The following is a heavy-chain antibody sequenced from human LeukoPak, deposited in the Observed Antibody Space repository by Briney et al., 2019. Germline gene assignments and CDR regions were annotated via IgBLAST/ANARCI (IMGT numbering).Heavy chain of an antibody. CDR1: GYTFTGDY. Sequence: ASVKVSCKASGYTFTGDYMHWVRQAPGQGLEWMGWINPNSGGTNYAQKFQGRVTMTRDTSISTAYMELSRLRSDDTAVYYCARLGFTTAIPNDYWGQGTLVTVSS. CDR2: INPNSGGT. J-gene: IGHJ4*02. V-gene: IGHV1-2*02. CDR3: ARLGFTTAIPNDY. D-gene: IGHD2-2*02.